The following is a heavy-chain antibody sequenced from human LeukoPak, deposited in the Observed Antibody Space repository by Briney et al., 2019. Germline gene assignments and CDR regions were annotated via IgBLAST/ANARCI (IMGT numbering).Heavy chain of an antibody. V-gene: IGHV3-30*02. CDR2: IRHDGSFK. CDR1: GFAFNKYA. J-gene: IGHJ4*02. Sequence: GGSLRLSCVASGFAFNKYAMHWVRQAPGKGLEWLTFIRHDGSFKEYADSVNGRFIISRDNAKNSLYLQMNSLRAEDTAVYYCARDYPARSSTSCLHDYWGQGTLVTVSS. D-gene: IGHD2-2*01. CDR3: ARDYPARSSTSCLHDY.